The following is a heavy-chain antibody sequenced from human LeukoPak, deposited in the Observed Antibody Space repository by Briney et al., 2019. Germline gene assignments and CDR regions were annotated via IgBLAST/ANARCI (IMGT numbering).Heavy chain of an antibody. CDR2: IGHTGSIT. J-gene: IGHJ1*01. CDR1: GFTFDDYA. Sequence: PGRSLRLSCAASGFTFDDYAMHWVRHAPGKGLEWVSYIGHTGSITDYADSVKGRFTISRDNAKNSLYLQMNTLRAEDTAVYYCVRDGAVVTSGSYPWRYFQYWGQGTLVTVSS. CDR3: VRDGAVVTSGSYPWRYFQY. V-gene: IGHV3-48*03. D-gene: IGHD3-10*01.